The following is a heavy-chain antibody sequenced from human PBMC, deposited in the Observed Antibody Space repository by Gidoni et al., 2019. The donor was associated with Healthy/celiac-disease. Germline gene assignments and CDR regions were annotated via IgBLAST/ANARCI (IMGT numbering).Heavy chain of an antibody. Sequence: EVQLVESGGGLVKPGGSLRLSCAASGCTFSSYSMNWVRQAPGKGLEWVSSISSSSSYIYYADSVKGRFTISRDNAKNSLYLQMNSLSAEDTAVYYCAGALTGYDILTGPYYYYYMDVWGKGTTVTVPS. CDR1: GCTFSSYS. CDR2: ISSSSSYI. V-gene: IGHV3-21*01. J-gene: IGHJ6*03. D-gene: IGHD3-9*01. CDR3: AGALTGYDILTGPYYYYYMDV.